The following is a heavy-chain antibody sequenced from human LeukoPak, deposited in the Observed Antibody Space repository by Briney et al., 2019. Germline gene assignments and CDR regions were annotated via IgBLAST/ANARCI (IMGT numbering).Heavy chain of an antibody. D-gene: IGHD6-6*01. Sequence: GGSLRLSCAASGFTFSSYSMNWVRQAPGKGLEWVSSISSSSSYVYYADSVKGRFTISRDNAKNSLYLQMNSLRAEDTAVYYCARGSSIAAPSYYYYMDVWGKGTTVTVSS. CDR3: ARGSSIAAPSYYYYMDV. CDR2: ISSSSSYV. J-gene: IGHJ6*03. CDR1: GFTFSSYS. V-gene: IGHV3-21*01.